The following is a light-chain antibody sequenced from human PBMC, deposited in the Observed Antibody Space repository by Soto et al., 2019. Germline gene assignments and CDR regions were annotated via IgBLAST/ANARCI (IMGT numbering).Light chain of an antibody. J-gene: IGKJ3*01. CDR3: QQRSNWL. CDR2: DAS. CDR1: QSVSSY. V-gene: IGKV3-11*01. Sequence: EIVLTQYPATLYLSPGERATLSRRASQSVSSYLAWYQQKPGQAPRLLIYDASNRATGIPAMSSGSGSGTDFTLTISSLEPESFAVYYCQQRSNWLFGPGTKVDIK.